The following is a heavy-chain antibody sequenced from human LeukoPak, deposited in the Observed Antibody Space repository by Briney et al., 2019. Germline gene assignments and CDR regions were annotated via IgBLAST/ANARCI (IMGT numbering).Heavy chain of an antibody. Sequence: GASVKVSCKASGFTFTGYCMHWVRQAPGQGLEWMGWINPKSGGTNYAQKFQGRVTMTRDTSISTAYMELSRLRSDDTAVYYCARGFHIGPLIAAAGIGYWGQGTLVTVSS. CDR1: GFTFTGYC. D-gene: IGHD6-13*01. CDR2: INPKSGGT. V-gene: IGHV1-2*02. CDR3: ARGFHIGPLIAAAGIGY. J-gene: IGHJ4*02.